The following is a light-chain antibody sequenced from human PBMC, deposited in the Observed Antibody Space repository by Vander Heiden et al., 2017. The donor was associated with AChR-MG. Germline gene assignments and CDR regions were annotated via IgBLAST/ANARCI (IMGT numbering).Light chain of an antibody. Sequence: QSALTPPASAPRAPGHSITISCTGTSSDIGGYNYVYWYQQHPGKAPKLLIYDVSKRPSGVSNRFSGSKSGNTASLTISGLQAEDEADYYCSSYTSSSTLVVFGTGTKV. CDR2: DVS. CDR3: SSYTSSSTLVV. V-gene: IGLV2-14*01. CDR1: SSDIGGYNY. J-gene: IGLJ1*01.